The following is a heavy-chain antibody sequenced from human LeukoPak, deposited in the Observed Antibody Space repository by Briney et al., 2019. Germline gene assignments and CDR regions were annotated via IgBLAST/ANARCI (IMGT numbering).Heavy chain of an antibody. CDR3: ARVVTYSSSIRNWFDP. D-gene: IGHD6-6*01. Sequence: ASVTVSCQASGYTFTGYYMHWVRPAPGQGLAWMGWINPNSGGTNYAQKFQGGLTMTRDTSISTAYIELSRLRSDGTAVYYCARVVTYSSSIRNWFDPSGQGTLVTVSS. V-gene: IGHV1-2*02. CDR1: GYTFTGYY. CDR2: INPNSGGT. J-gene: IGHJ5*02.